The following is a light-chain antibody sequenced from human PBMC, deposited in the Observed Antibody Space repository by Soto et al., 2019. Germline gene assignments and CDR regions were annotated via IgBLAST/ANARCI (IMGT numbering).Light chain of an antibody. CDR2: GAS. CDR1: QSVSSN. CDR3: QKYNNWPPET. Sequence: EILLTQDPATLSVAPEDRATLSCRASQSVSSNLAWYQQKPGQAPRLLIYGASTRATGIPARFSGSGSGTEFTLTISSLQSEDFAVYYCQKYNNWPPETFGQGTKVDIK. V-gene: IGKV3-15*01. J-gene: IGKJ1*01.